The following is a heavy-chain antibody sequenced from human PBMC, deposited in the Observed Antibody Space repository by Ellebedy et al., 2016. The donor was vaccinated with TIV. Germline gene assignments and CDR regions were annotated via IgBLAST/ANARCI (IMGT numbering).Heavy chain of an antibody. CDR2: ISHTGSRT. CDR3: AKDRTSGDGYWVFDQ. J-gene: IGHJ4*02. CDR1: GFTFSTYA. Sequence: GESLKISCAASGFTFSTYAMAWVRQAPGKGLEWVSTISHTGSRTYYANSVEGRFIISRDNSKRTLYLQMNSLRAEDTAVYYCAKDRTSGDGYWVFDQWGQGTLVTVSS. D-gene: IGHD5-18*01. V-gene: IGHV3-23*01.